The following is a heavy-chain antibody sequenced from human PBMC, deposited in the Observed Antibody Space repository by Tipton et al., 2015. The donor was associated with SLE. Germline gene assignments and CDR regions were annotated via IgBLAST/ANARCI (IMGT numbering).Heavy chain of an antibody. J-gene: IGHJ4*02. CDR1: GGSFSGYY. V-gene: IGHV4-34*07. CDR3: VSYDRSGYQFDY. Sequence: TLSLTCAVYGGSFSGYYWGWIRQPPGKGLEWSGSISYSGSTSYNPSLKSRVTIPLDTSKNQFSLRLSSVTAADTAVYYCVSYDRSGYQFDYWGQGTLVTVSS. CDR2: ISYSGST. D-gene: IGHD3-22*01.